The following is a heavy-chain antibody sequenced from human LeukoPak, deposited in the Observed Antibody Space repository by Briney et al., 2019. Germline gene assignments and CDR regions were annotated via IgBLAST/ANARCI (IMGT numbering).Heavy chain of an antibody. CDR3: AREPLGGITFSGVPY. CDR2: ISLYGGEK. D-gene: IGHD3-3*01. J-gene: IGHJ4*02. CDR1: GFTFSSYA. V-gene: IGHV3-30*04. Sequence: GKSLRLSCAASGFTFSSYAMHWVRQAPGRGLEWVAFISLYGGEKYYLDSVKGRFTISRDNSKNTLYLQMNSLRAEDTAVYYCAREPLGGITFSGVPYWGQGTLVTVSS.